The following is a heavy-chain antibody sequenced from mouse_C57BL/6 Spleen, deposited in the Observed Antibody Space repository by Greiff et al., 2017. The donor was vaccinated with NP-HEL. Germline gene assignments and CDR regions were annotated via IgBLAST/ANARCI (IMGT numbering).Heavy chain of an antibody. CDR1: GYTFTSYW. J-gene: IGHJ4*01. CDR3: ASSYYYGSSSYAMDY. CDR2: IYPSDSET. D-gene: IGHD1-1*01. Sequence: QVQLQQPGAELVRPGSSVKLSCKASGYTFTSYWMDWVKQRPGQGLEWIGNIYPSDSETHYNQKFKDKATLTVDKSSSTAYMQLSSLTSEDSAVYYCASSYYYGSSSYAMDYWGQGTSVTVSS. V-gene: IGHV1-61*01.